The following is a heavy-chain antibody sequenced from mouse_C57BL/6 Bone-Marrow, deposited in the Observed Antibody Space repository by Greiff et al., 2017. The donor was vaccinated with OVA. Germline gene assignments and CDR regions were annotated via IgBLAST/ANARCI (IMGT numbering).Heavy chain of an antibody. CDR2: IWRGGST. J-gene: IGHJ4*01. D-gene: IGHD2-2*01. CDR3: AKTPYGYGYAMDY. V-gene: IGHV2-5*01. CDR1: GFSLTSYG. Sequence: VMLVESGPGLVQPSQSLSITCTVSGFSLTSYGVHWVRQSPGKGLEWLGVIWRGGSTDYNAAFMSRLSITKDNSKSQVFFKMNSLQADDTAIYYCAKTPYGYGYAMDYWGQGTSVTVSS.